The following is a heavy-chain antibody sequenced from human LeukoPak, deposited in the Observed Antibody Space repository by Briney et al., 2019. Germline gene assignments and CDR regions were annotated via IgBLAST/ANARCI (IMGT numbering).Heavy chain of an antibody. V-gene: IGHV3-49*03. CDR2: IRSTAYGGTT. Sequence: GGSLRLSCTASGFTFGDYAMSWFRQVPGKGLGWEGFIRSTAYGGTTEYAASVKGRFTISRDDSKSIAYLQMNSLKTEDTAVYYCTRDDPFGEFDYWGQGTLVTVSS. D-gene: IGHD3-10*01. CDR3: TRDDPFGEFDY. CDR1: GFTFGDYA. J-gene: IGHJ4*02.